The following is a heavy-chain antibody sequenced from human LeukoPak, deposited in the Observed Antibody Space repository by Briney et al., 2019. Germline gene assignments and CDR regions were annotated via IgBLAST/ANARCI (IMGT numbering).Heavy chain of an antibody. J-gene: IGHJ4*02. CDR2: IYPAHSDT. Sequence: YWNGWVRPVPGKGLEGRGIIYPAHSDTRYSPSFQGQVTISPHKSISTAYLQSSSLKASDTAMYYCARHRYADIVATLSPDYWGQGTLVTVSS. CDR1: YW. V-gene: IGHV5-51*01. D-gene: IGHD5-12*01. CDR3: ARHRYADIVATLSPDY.